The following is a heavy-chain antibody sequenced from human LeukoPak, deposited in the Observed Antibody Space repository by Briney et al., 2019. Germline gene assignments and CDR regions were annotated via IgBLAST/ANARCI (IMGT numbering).Heavy chain of an antibody. J-gene: IGHJ4*02. V-gene: IGHV3-48*01. D-gene: IGHD1-26*01. CDR2: ISRVSTI. CDR3: VREGRSGSYDDY. Sequence: QPGGSLRLSCAASGFTFSTYSMNWVRQAPGKGLEWVSYISRVSTIYYADSAKGRFTISRDNAKNSVYLQMNSLRAEDTAVYYCVREGRSGSYDDYWGQGTLVTVSS. CDR1: GFTFSTYS.